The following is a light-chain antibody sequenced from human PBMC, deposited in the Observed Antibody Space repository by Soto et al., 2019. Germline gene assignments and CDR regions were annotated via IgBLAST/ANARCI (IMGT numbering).Light chain of an antibody. V-gene: IGKV1-33*01. J-gene: IGKJ5*01. CDR1: QDMGNY. Sequence: DIQLTQSPSSLSSSLWDRVPLTXQASQDMGNYLNWYQQRPGKAPKLLILDASSLDTGVPSRFSGSGSGTDFTFTISSLQSEDIATYYCQQYYNVPITFGQGTRLEI. CDR2: DAS. CDR3: QQYYNVPIT.